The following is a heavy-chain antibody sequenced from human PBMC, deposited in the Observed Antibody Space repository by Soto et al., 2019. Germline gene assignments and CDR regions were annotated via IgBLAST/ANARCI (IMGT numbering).Heavy chain of an antibody. D-gene: IGHD2-15*01. CDR2: ISGSGGST. CDR3: AKDGSLGYCSGGSCYFDY. CDR1: GFTFGGYA. J-gene: IGHJ4*02. V-gene: IGHV3-23*01. Sequence: GGSLRLSCAASGFTFGGYAVSWVRQAPGKGLEWVSAISGSGGSTYYADSVKGRFTISRDNSKNTLYLQMNSLRAEDTAVYYCAKDGSLGYCSGGSCYFDYWGQGTLVTVSS.